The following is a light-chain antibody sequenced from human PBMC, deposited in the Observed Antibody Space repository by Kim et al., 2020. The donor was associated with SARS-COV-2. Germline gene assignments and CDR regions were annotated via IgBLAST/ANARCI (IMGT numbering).Light chain of an antibody. CDR1: SLRSYY. J-gene: IGLJ2*01. CDR3: NSRDSNDNVL. CDR2: GKN. Sequence: VALGHTVRITCQGDSLRSYYATWYQQKPGQAPIVVMYGKNNRPSGIPDRFSGSSSGNTASLTITGTQAGDEADYYCNSRDSNDNVLFGGGTKLTVL. V-gene: IGLV3-19*01.